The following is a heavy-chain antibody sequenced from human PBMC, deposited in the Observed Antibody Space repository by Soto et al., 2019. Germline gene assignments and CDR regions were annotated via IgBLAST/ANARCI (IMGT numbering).Heavy chain of an antibody. CDR1: GGSISSGGYY. CDR3: AFRDRGVIVAFDI. D-gene: IGHD3-10*01. V-gene: IGHV4-31*03. Sequence: SETLSLTCTVSGGSISSGGYYWSWIRQHPGKGLEWIGYIYYSGSTYYNPSLKSRVTISVDTSKNQFSLKLSSVTAADTAVYYCAFRDRGVIVAFDIQGQGTMVTVS. CDR2: IYYSGST. J-gene: IGHJ3*02.